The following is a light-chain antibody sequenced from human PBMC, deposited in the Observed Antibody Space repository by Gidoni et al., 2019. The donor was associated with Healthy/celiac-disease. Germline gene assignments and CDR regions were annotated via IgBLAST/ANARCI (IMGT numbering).Light chain of an antibody. V-gene: IGKV3-15*01. CDR2: GAS. J-gene: IGKJ1*01. Sequence: IVMTQSTATLSVSPGERATLSCRASQSVSSNLAWYQQKPGQAPRLLIYGASTRATCIPARFSGSGSGTEFTLTISSLQSEDFAVYYCQQYNNWPQTFGQGTKVEIK. CDR3: QQYNNWPQT. CDR1: QSVSSN.